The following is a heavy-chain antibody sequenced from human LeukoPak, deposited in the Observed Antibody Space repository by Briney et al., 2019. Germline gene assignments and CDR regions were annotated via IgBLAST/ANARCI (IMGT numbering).Heavy chain of an antibody. CDR2: IYYSGST. Sequence: SETLSLTCTVSGGSISSSSYYWGWIRQPPGKGLEWIGSIYYSGSTYYNPSLKSRVTISVDTSKNQFSLKLSSVTAADTAVYYCARGIGVTVYTFFDYWGQGTLVTVSS. D-gene: IGHD2-8*01. CDR1: GGSISSSSYY. J-gene: IGHJ4*02. V-gene: IGHV4-39*07. CDR3: ARGIGVTVYTFFDY.